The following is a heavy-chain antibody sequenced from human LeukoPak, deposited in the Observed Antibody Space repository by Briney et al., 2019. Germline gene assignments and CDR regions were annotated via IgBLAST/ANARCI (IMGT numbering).Heavy chain of an antibody. CDR2: INPSGGST. CDR1: GYTFTVYY. CDR3: AREYSSSSSWFDP. V-gene: IGHV1-46*01. Sequence: ASVRVSCTASGYTFTVYYMHWVRQAPGQGLEWMGWINPSGGSTSYAQKFQGRVAMTRDTSTSTVYMELSSLRSEDTAVYYCAREYSSSSSWFDPWGQGTLVTVSS. D-gene: IGHD6-6*01. J-gene: IGHJ5*02.